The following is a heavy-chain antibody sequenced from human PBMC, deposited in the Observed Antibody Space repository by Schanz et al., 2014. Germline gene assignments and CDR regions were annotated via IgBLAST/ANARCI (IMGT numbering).Heavy chain of an antibody. CDR1: GYTFISYG. D-gene: IGHD5-12*01. V-gene: IGHV1-18*01. CDR3: ARDFSAYVGNYFDY. CDR2: ISGSNGNT. J-gene: IGHJ4*02. Sequence: QVQLVQSGAEVRKPGASVKVSCKASGYTFISYGISWVRQAPGQGLEWLGWISGSNGNTNYTQKFQGRVTMTIDPYTSTAYMELTSLRFDDTAVYYCARDFSAYVGNYFDYWGQGTLVTVSS.